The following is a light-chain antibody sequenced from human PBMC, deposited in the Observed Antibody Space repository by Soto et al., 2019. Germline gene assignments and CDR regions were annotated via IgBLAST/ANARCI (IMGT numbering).Light chain of an antibody. CDR3: SSYTSSDTWV. Sequence: QSALTQPASVSVSPGQSITISCTGTSSDVGGYNHVSWYRQYPGKAPKVKIYEVNNRPSGVSDRFSGSKSGNTASLTIAGLQPEDEADYYCSSYTSSDTWVFGGGTKLTVL. V-gene: IGLV2-14*01. CDR2: EVN. J-gene: IGLJ3*02. CDR1: SSDVGGYNH.